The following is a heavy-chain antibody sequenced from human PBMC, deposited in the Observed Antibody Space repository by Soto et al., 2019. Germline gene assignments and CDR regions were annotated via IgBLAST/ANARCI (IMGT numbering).Heavy chain of an antibody. J-gene: IGHJ5*02. CDR2: IFSNGEK. V-gene: IGHV2-26*01. D-gene: IGHD2-2*01. CDR1: GFSLSTAGMG. Sequence: SGPRLVNPXETLTLTCTVSGFSLSTAGMGVSWIRQPPGKALEWLAHIFSNGEKSYNTSLKSRLTISKDTSKSQVVLTMTNMDPVDTATYYCTRCVSLPAAVDNWFDPWGQGTPVTVSS. CDR3: TRCVSLPAAVDNWFDP.